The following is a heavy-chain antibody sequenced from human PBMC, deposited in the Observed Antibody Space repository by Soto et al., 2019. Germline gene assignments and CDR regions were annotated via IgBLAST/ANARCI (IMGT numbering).Heavy chain of an antibody. V-gene: IGHV4-38-2*02. D-gene: IGHD1-1*01. Sequence: PSETLSLTCAVSCYFISSGSYWGWIRQPPGKGLEWIGSIYHSGSTYYNASLKSRVTISVDTSKNQFSLKLNSVTATDTAIYYCARELDRYFDYWGQGTLVTVSS. CDR2: IYHSGST. J-gene: IGHJ4*02. CDR1: CYFISSGSY. CDR3: ARELDRYFDY.